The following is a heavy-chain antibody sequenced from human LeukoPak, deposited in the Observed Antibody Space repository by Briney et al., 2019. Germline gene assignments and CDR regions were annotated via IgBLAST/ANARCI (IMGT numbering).Heavy chain of an antibody. J-gene: IGHJ5*02. D-gene: IGHD6-6*01. CDR1: GYTFTSYG. CDR3: ARDLRLYSSSSGGWFDP. V-gene: IGHV1-18*01. Sequence: ASVKVSCKASGYTFTSYGISWVRQAPGQGLEWMGWISAYNGNTNYAQKLQGRVTMTTDTSTSTAYMELRSLRSDDTAVYYCARDLRLYSSSSGGWFDPWGQGTLVTVSS. CDR2: ISAYNGNT.